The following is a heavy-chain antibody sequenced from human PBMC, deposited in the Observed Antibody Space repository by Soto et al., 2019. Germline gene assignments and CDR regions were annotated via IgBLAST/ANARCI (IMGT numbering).Heavy chain of an antibody. CDR2: VSHSGIT. V-gene: IGHV4-59*01. J-gene: IGHJ3*02. CDR1: NGSIGSYH. CDR3: ARASARRGDAFDI. Sequence: SETLSLTCTVSNGSIGSYHWGWIRQSPGKGLEWIGSVSHSGITKYDPSLKGRVTISEDTSKNQISLSVDSVTAADTALYYCARASARRGDAFDIWGRGNMVTVSS. D-gene: IGHD1-26*01.